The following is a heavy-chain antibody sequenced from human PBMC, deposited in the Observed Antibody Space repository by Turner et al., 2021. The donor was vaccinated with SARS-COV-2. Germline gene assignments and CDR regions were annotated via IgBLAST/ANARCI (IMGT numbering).Heavy chain of an antibody. V-gene: IGHV3-48*02. CDR2: IDRISSTI. J-gene: IGHJ6*02. CDR3: ARDPGNGMDV. CDR1: GLIFSIYS. Sequence: ELQLLEFGVVLVLPGGSLIPSCVASGLIFSIYSMNWVRQAPGKELEWISYIDRISSTIYYADSEKGRFTISRDKARNSLYLQMNSLSDEDTAVYFCARDPGNGMDVWGQGTTVTVSS.